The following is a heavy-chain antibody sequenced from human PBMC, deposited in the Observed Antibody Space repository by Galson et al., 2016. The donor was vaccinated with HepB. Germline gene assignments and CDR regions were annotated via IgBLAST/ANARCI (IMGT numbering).Heavy chain of an antibody. CDR2: IYPDDSDT. D-gene: IGHD1-26*01. CDR1: TYSFNTYW. Sequence: QSGAEVKKPGESLKISCKGSTYSFNTYWIGWARQLPGKGLEWMGIIYPDDSDTRYSPSFRGQVTISADKSISTAYLQWSSLEASDTAMYYCARHPPYSSNYYRGAFDIWGQGTMVTVSS. J-gene: IGHJ3*02. CDR3: ARHPPYSSNYYRGAFDI. V-gene: IGHV5-51*01.